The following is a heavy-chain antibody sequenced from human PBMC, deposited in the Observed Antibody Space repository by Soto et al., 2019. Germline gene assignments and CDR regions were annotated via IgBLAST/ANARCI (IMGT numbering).Heavy chain of an antibody. CDR1: GFTFSGHG. J-gene: IGHJ4*02. Sequence: PRGSLRLSCAASGFTFSGHGMNWVRQAPGKGLEWISYITSSGSLIYYADSLKGRFTISRHNAKNSLFLQMNSLRAEDTAVYYCATTGTAVDYWGQGTLVTVSS. D-gene: IGHD1-7*01. V-gene: IGHV3-48*03. CDR3: ATTGTAVDY. CDR2: ITSSGSLI.